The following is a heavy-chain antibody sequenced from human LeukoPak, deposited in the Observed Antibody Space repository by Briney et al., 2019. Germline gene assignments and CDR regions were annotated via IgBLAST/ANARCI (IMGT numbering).Heavy chain of an antibody. V-gene: IGHV3-30-3*01. CDR2: TSSDGNIK. D-gene: IGHD1-1*01. Sequence: PGGSLRLSCAASGFTFSSYAMHWVRQAPGKGLEWVAVTSSDGNIKYYADSVKGRFTISRDNSKNTLYLQMNSLRGEDTGVYYCAREPVPATARHFDYWGQGTLVTVSS. CDR3: AREPVPATARHFDY. J-gene: IGHJ4*02. CDR1: GFTFSSYA.